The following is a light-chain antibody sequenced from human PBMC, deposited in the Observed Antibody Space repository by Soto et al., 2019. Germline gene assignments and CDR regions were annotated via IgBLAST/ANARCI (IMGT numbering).Light chain of an antibody. V-gene: IGKV1-5*03. CDR2: KAS. J-gene: IGKJ1*01. CDR3: QHYNSYSEA. Sequence: DIQMTQSPSSLSASVGYRVTITCRASQDIAIYLAWYQQKPGEAPKLLIYKASTLKSGVPSRFSGSGSGTEFTLTISSLQPDDFATYYCQHYNSYSEAFGQGTKVDI. CDR1: QDIAIY.